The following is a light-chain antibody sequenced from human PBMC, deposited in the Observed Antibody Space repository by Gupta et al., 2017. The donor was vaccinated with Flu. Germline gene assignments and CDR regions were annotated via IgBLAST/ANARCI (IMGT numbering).Light chain of an antibody. Sequence: YVLTQPLSVSVAPGETAKITCGGNNIGSKSVHWYQQKTCQAPVLVVYDDRDRPSGLPGRFAGSNSGNTATLTISRVETWDEADYYCQVWYNSSDHRVFGGGTKLTVL. CDR1: NIGSKS. J-gene: IGLJ3*02. CDR3: QVWYNSSDHRV. V-gene: IGLV3-21*02. CDR2: DDR.